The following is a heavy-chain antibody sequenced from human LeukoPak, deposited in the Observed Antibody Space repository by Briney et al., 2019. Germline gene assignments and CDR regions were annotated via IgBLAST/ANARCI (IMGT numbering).Heavy chain of an antibody. Sequence: KPSETLSLTCTVSGGSISSYYWSWIRQPPGKGLEWIGYVYYSGSTNYNPSLKSRVTISVDTSKNQFSLKLSSVTAADTAVYYCARHAHYYYYGMDVWGQGTTVTVSS. CDR1: GGSISSYY. V-gene: IGHV4-59*08. CDR3: ARHAHYYYYGMDV. CDR2: VYYSGST. J-gene: IGHJ6*02.